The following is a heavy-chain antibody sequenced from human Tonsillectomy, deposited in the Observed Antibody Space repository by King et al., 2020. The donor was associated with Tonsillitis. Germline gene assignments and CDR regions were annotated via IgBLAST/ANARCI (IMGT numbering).Heavy chain of an antibody. V-gene: IGHV4-59*01. CDR2: IYSSGST. Sequence: QLQESGPGLVKPSETLSLTCTDSGGSISTYYWSWIRQPPGKGLEWVGDIYSSGSTNYNPSLKSRFTISVDTSKNQFSLKLSSVTAADTALYYCAKESDCSGGSCYSGLNWFDPWGQGTLVTVSS. CDR3: AKESDCSGGSCYSGLNWFDP. CDR1: GGSISTYY. D-gene: IGHD2-15*01. J-gene: IGHJ5*02.